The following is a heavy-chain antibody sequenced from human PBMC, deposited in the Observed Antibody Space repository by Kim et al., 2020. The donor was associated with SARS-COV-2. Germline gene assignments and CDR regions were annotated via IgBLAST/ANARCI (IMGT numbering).Heavy chain of an antibody. Sequence: NTNYAQKLQGRVTMTADTSTNTAYMWLRSLRSDDPAVYYCARRIVSYGDYWGQGTLVTVSS. CDR2: NT. CDR3: ARRIVSYGDY. V-gene: IGHV1-18*01. J-gene: IGHJ4*02. D-gene: IGHD1-26*01.